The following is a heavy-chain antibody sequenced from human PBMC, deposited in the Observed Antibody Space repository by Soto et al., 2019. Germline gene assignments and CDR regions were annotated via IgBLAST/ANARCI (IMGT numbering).Heavy chain of an antibody. J-gene: IGHJ4*02. CDR2: ITYSGDTT. Sequence: GGSLRLSCAASGFDFTSYAMTWVRQAPGKGLEWVSGITYSGDTTYYADSVKGRFTISRDNYRNTLYLQMNSLRADDTAMYFCAKDWPGTSSVTSDYWGQGTLVTVSS. CDR3: AKDWPGTSSVTSDY. V-gene: IGHV3-23*01. CDR1: GFDFTSYA. D-gene: IGHD4-17*01.